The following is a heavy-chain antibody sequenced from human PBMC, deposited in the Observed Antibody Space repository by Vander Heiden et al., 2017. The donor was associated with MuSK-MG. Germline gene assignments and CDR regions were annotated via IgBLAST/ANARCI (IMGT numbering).Heavy chain of an antibody. CDR3: ARDDYVWGSFHH. D-gene: IGHD3-16*01. V-gene: IGHV3-48*01. CDR1: GITFSSYS. CDR2: ISGSSGTI. Sequence: VQLVASGGGLVQPGGSLRLSCTASGITFSSYSMNWVRQAPGNGLEWVSYISGSSGTIYYADSVKGRFTISRDNADNSLYLQMNSLRAEDTAVYYCARDDYVWGSFHHWGQGTLVTVSS. J-gene: IGHJ1*01.